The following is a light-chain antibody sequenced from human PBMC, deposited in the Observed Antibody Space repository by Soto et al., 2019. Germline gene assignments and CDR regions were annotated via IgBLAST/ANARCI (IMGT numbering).Light chain of an antibody. V-gene: IGLV7-46*01. CDR3: LLSYPGAVV. CDR2: DTS. CDR1: TGTVTSGHY. J-gene: IGLJ2*01. Sequence: QTVVTQEPSLTVSPGGTVTLTCGSSTGTVTSGHYPLWLQQKPGQAPRTVIYDTSNRHSWTPARFSGSLVGGKAALTLSGAQPEDEADYHCLLSYPGAVVFGEGTKLTVL.